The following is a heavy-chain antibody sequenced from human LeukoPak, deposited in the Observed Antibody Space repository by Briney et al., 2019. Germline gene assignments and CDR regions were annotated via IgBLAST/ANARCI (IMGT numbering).Heavy chain of an antibody. CDR2: ISSSGNT. J-gene: IGHJ4*02. V-gene: IGHV4-4*07. Sequence: SETLSLTCTVSGGSITSFYWTWIRQSAEKGLEWIGRISSSGNTKYNPSLNSRVTMSVDTSKNQFSLKLSSVTAADTAEYYFARGSWQLAEEVYWGQGTLVTVSS. CDR1: GGSITSFY. D-gene: IGHD6-6*01. CDR3: ARGSWQLAEEVY.